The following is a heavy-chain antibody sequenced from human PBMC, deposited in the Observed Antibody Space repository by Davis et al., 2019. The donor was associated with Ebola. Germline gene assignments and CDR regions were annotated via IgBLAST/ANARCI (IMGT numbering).Heavy chain of an antibody. Sequence: SETLSLTCTVSGTSIRPYYWSWIRQPPGKGLEWIGYIYYSGSTNYNPSLKSRVTISVDTSKNQFSLKLSSVTAADTAVYYCANFLTEAASWGQGTLVTVSS. CDR2: IYYSGST. CDR1: GTSIRPYY. D-gene: IGHD6-25*01. V-gene: IGHV4-59*08. J-gene: IGHJ4*02. CDR3: ANFLTEAAS.